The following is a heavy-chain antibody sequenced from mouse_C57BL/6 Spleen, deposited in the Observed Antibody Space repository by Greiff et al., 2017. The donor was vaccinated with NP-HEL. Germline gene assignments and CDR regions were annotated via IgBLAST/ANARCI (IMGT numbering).Heavy chain of an antibody. V-gene: IGHV10-1*01. CDR3: VRNYYGSSLDY. Sequence: EVQRVESGGGLVQPKGSLKLSCAASGFSFNTYAMNWVRQAPGTGLEWVARIRSKSNNYATYYADSVKDRFTISRDDSESMLYLQMNNLKTEDTAMYYCVRNYYGSSLDYWGQGTTLTVSS. CDR1: GFSFNTYA. CDR2: IRSKSNNYAT. J-gene: IGHJ2*01. D-gene: IGHD1-1*01.